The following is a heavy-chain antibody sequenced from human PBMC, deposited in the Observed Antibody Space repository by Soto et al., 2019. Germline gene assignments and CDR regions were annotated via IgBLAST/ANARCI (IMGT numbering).Heavy chain of an antibody. CDR1: GGSFSGYY. V-gene: IGHV4-34*01. J-gene: IGHJ6*02. CDR2: INLIGTT. CDR3: ARGVLLSGDYYYYGMDV. D-gene: IGHD4-17*01. Sequence: SETLSLTCAVYGGSFSGYYWSWIRQPPGKGLEWIGEINLIGTTNYTPSLKIRFTISVDTSKTHFSLTLSFLPAADTFVFYCARGVLLSGDYYYYGMDVWGQGTRVTVSS.